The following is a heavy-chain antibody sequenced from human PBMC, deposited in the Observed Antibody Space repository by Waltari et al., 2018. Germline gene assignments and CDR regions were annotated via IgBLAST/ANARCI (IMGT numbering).Heavy chain of an antibody. D-gene: IGHD3-22*01. CDR2: INHSGST. CDR1: GGSFSGYS. Sequence: QVQLQQWGAGLLKPSEPLSLTCAVYGGSFSGYSWSWIRHPPGRGGEWIGEINHSGSTNHNPSLKSRVTISVDTSKNQFSLKLSSVTAADTAVYYCARGRAAHYARYYYDSSGYYGLFDYWGQGTLVTVSS. V-gene: IGHV4-34*01. J-gene: IGHJ4*02. CDR3: ARGRAAHYARYYYDSSGYYGLFDY.